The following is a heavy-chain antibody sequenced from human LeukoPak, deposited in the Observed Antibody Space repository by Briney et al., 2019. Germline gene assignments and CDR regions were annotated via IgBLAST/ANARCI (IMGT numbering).Heavy chain of an antibody. CDR2: INPNSGGT. Sequence: ASVKVSCKASGYTFSSYSINWVRQAPGQGLEWMGWINPNSGGTNYAQKFQGRVTMTRDTSISTAYMELSRLRSDDTAVYYCARPGSSGYYYLNAFDIWGQGAMVTVSS. J-gene: IGHJ3*02. D-gene: IGHD3-22*01. CDR1: GYTFSSYS. V-gene: IGHV1-2*02. CDR3: ARPGSSGYYYLNAFDI.